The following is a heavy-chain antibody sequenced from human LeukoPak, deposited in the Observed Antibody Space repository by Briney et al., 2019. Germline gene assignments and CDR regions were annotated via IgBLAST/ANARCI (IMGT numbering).Heavy chain of an antibody. Sequence: GGPLRLSCAASGFTFSTYSMNWVRQAPGKGLEWVSYISSSGSTIYYADSVKGRFTISRDNAQNSLYLQMNSLRAEDTAVYYCARPASTSPLGYWGQGTLVTVSS. CDR1: GFTFSTYS. D-gene: IGHD2-15*01. CDR2: ISSSGSTI. V-gene: IGHV3-48*04. CDR3: ARPASTSPLGY. J-gene: IGHJ4*02.